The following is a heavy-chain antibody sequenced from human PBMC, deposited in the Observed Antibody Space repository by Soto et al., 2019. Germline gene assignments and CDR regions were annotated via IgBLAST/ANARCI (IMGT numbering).Heavy chain of an antibody. CDR1: GFTFSNYA. J-gene: IGHJ4*02. V-gene: IGHV3-23*01. CDR3: AKENAAPFDY. CDR2: ISGSGGST. D-gene: IGHD2-15*01. Sequence: GGSLRLSCAASGFTFSNYAMSWVRQAPGKGLEWVSTISGSGGSTYYVDSVKGRFTISGDNSKNTLYLQMNSLRAEDTAVYYCAKENAAPFDYWGQGTLVTVS.